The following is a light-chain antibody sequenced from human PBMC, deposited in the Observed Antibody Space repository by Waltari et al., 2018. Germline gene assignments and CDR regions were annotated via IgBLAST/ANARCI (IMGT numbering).Light chain of an antibody. V-gene: IGKV1-39*01. CDR3: QQSYSSPYT. CDR2: AAS. Sequence: DIQMTHSPSSLSASVGDRVTITCRASQLIGSYLNWYQQKPGKAPKLLIYAASSFQSGVPSRFSGSGSGTVFTLTISNLQPEDFATYYCQQSYSSPYTFGQGTKLEIK. CDR1: QLIGSY. J-gene: IGKJ2*01.